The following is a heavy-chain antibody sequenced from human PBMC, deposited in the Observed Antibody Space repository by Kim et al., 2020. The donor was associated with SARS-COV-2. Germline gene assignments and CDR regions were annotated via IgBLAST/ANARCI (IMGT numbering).Heavy chain of an antibody. J-gene: IGHJ4*02. Sequence: SETLSLTCAVYGGSFSNYYWNWIRQSPGKGLEWIGEINHSGSTNYNPSLKSRVTISVDTSKKQFSLKLSSVTAADTAVYYCARGRLWQDRYCTGGSCYSSISPRYSFDYWGQGPLVTVSS. CDR3: ARGRLWQDRYCTGGSCYSSISPRYSFDY. V-gene: IGHV4-34*01. CDR1: GGSFSNYY. CDR2: INHSGST. D-gene: IGHD2-15*01.